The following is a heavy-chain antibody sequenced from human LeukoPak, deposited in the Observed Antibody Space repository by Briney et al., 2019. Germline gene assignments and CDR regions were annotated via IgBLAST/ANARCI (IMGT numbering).Heavy chain of an antibody. CDR2: LRSDGSDK. Sequence: PGGSLRLSFAASGFTFSDYGMHWVRQAPGKGLEWVAFLRSDGSDKYYSDSVRGRFTISRDNSKNTLYLQMNSLRAEDTAVYYCAKALYYYYYMDVWGKGTTVTVSS. J-gene: IGHJ6*03. CDR3: AKALYYYYYMDV. CDR1: GFTFSDYG. V-gene: IGHV3-30*02.